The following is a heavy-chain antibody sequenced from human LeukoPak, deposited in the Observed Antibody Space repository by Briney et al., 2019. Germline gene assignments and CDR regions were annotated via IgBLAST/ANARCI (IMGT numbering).Heavy chain of an antibody. CDR3: ARQGTGMVDY. CDR2: IYYSGST. Sequence: SETLSLTCAVSGYSISSSYYWGWIRQPPGKGLEWIGSIYYSGSTYYNPSLKSRVTISVDTSKNQFSLKLSSVTAADTAVYYCARQGTGMVDYWGQGTLVTVSS. V-gene: IGHV4-38-2*01. CDR1: GYSISSSYY. J-gene: IGHJ4*02. D-gene: IGHD3-10*01.